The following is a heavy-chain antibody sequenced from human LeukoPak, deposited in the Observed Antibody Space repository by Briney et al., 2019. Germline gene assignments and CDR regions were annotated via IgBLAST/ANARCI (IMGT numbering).Heavy chain of an antibody. CDR2: IYYSGST. V-gene: IGHV4-38-2*02. J-gene: IGHJ4*02. CDR1: GYSISSGYY. D-gene: IGHD5-18*01. Sequence: SETLSLTCTVSGYSISSGYYWGWIRQPPGKGLEWIGSIYYSGSTYYNPSLKSRVTISVDTSKNQFSLKLSSVTAADTAVYYCARDRAAMVYFDYWGQGTLVTVSS. CDR3: ARDRAAMVYFDY.